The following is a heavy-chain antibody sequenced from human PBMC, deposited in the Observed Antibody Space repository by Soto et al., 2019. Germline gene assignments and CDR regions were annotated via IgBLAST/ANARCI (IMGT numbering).Heavy chain of an antibody. CDR2: ISYDGSNR. V-gene: IGHV3-30-3*01. J-gene: IGHJ4*02. D-gene: IGHD6-19*01. Sequence: PGGSLRLSCAASGLTLSNYAMHWFRQAPGKGLEWVAVISYDGSNRYYADSVKGRFTISRDNSKNTLYLQMNSLRAEDTAVYYCARVTQAVAADYWGQGT. CDR3: ARVTQAVAADY. CDR1: GLTLSNYA.